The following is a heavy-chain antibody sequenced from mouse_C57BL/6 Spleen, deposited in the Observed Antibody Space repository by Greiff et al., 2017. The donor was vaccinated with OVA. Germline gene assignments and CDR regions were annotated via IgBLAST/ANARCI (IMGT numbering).Heavy chain of an antibody. CDR3: AREYDYCFAY. Sequence: QVQLQQPGAELVKPGASVKLSCKASGYTFTSYWMHWVKQRPGQGLEWIGMIHPNSGSTNYNEKFKSKATLTVDKSSSTAYMQLSSLTSEDCAVYYCAREYDYCFAYWGQGTLVTVSA. J-gene: IGHJ3*01. V-gene: IGHV1-64*01. CDR2: IHPNSGST. CDR1: GYTFTSYW. D-gene: IGHD2-4*01.